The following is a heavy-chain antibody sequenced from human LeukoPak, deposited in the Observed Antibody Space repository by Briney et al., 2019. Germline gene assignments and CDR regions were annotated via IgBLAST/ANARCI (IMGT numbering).Heavy chain of an antibody. Sequence: PGGSLRLSCAASGFTFSNYAMSWVRQAPGKGLEWVSAISGSGGSTYYADSVKGRFTISRDNSKNTLYLQMNSLRVEDTAVYYWENVCLGIFLFFDYGGRGPLVTVSS. J-gene: IGHJ4*02. CDR1: GFTFSNYA. CDR3: ENVCLGIFLFFDY. V-gene: IGHV3-23*01. CDR2: ISGSGGST. D-gene: IGHD3-3*01.